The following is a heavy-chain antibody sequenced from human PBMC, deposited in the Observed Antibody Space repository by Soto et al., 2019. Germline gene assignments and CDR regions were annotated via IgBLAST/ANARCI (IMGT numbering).Heavy chain of an antibody. CDR2: INAGNGNT. V-gene: IGHV1-3*01. D-gene: IGHD3-3*01. CDR1: GYTFTSYA. J-gene: IGHJ4*02. CDR3: ARGGRFLEWLLYPFDY. Sequence: ASVKVSCKASGYTFTSYAMHWVRQAPGQRLEWMGWINAGNGNTKYSQKFQGRVTITRDTSASTAYMELSSLRSEDTAVYYCARGGRFLEWLLYPFDYWGQGTLVTVPQ.